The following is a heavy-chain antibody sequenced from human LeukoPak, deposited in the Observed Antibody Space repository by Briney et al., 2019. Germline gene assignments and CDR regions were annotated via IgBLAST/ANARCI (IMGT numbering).Heavy chain of an antibody. Sequence: SETLSLTCTVSSASITSGSHYWGWIRQPPGKGLEWIGSIYYRGSTYYNPSLKSRVTISVDTSNNQFSLKLTSVTAADTAVYYCARFPGYCTGGSCYSLAGGDWFDPWGQGTLVTVSS. CDR2: IYYRGST. CDR1: SASITSGSHY. CDR3: ARFPGYCTGGSCYSLAGGDWFDP. V-gene: IGHV4-39*01. D-gene: IGHD2-15*01. J-gene: IGHJ5*02.